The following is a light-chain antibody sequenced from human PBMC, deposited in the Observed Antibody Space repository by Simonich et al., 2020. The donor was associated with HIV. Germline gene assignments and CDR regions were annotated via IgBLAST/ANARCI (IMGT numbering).Light chain of an antibody. V-gene: IGLV2-23*01. CDR1: SSDVGSYNL. J-gene: IGLJ3*02. CDR2: EGS. Sequence: QSALTQPASVAGALGQSITISCTGTSSDVGSYNLVSWYQQHPGKAPKLMIYEGSKRPSGVSNRFSGSKSGNTASLTISGLQAEDEADYYCCSYASVGTWVFGGGTSLTVL. CDR3: CSYASVGTWV.